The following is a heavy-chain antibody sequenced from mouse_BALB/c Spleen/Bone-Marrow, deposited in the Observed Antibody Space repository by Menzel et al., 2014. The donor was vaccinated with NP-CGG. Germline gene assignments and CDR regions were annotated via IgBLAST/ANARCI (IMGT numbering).Heavy chain of an antibody. CDR2: TSSGGSYT. Sequence: EVHLVESGGGLVKPGGSLKLSCAASGFTFSSYAMSWVRQTPEKRLEWVATTSSGGSYTYYPDSVKGRFTISRDNAKNTLYLQMSSLRSEDTAMYYCARRDYGYFDVWGAGTTVTVSS. CDR3: ARRDYGYFDV. CDR1: GFTFSSYA. V-gene: IGHV5-9-3*01. J-gene: IGHJ1*01.